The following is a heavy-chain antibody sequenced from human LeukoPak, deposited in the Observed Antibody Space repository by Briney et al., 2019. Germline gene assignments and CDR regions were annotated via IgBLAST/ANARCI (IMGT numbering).Heavy chain of an antibody. V-gene: IGHV3-21*01. Sequence: GGSLRLSCAASGFTFSSYSMNWVRQAPGKGLEWVSSISSSSSYIYYADSVKGRFTISRDNAKNSLYLQMNSLRAEDTAVYYCARETYGSPQPDAFDIWGQGTMVTVSS. CDR1: GFTFSSYS. D-gene: IGHD4-17*01. CDR3: ARETYGSPQPDAFDI. J-gene: IGHJ3*02. CDR2: ISSSSSYI.